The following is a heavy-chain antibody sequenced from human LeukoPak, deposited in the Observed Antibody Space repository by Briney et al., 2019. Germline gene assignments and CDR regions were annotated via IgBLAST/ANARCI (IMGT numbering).Heavy chain of an antibody. CDR2: IIPIFGTA. CDR1: GGTFSSYA. J-gene: IGHJ4*02. D-gene: IGHD4-17*01. Sequence: SVKVSCKASGGTFSSYAISWVRQAPGQGLEWMGGIIPIFGTANYAQKFQGRVTITADESTSTAYMELSSLRSEDTAVYYCARETTRRGYYDYWGQGTLVAVSS. CDR3: ARETTRRGYYDY. V-gene: IGHV1-69*13.